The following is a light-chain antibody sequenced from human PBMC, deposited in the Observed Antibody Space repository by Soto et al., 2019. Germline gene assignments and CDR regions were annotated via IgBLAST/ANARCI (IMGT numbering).Light chain of an antibody. CDR3: QQYKNYLT. J-gene: IGKJ3*01. CDR2: DAS. V-gene: IGKV1-5*01. CDR1: QSISTW. Sequence: DIQMTQSPSTLSASVGDRVTITCRASQSISTWLAWYQQKPGKAPKVLIYDASSLESGVPSRFSGSGPGTEFTLTISSLQPDDFATYYCQQYKNYLTFGPGTKVDIK.